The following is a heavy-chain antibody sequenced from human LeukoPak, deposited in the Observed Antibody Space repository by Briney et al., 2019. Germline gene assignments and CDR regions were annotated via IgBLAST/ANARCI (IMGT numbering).Heavy chain of an antibody. CDR2: INWNGGST. D-gene: IGHD5-18*01. V-gene: IGHV3-20*04. J-gene: IGHJ4*02. CDR1: GFTFSSYG. Sequence: PGGSLRLSCAASGFTFSSYGMSWVRQAPGKGLEWVSGINWNGGSTGYADSVKGRFTISRDNAKNSLYLQMNSLRAEDTALYYCARLTFFGYSYVIPYYFDYWGQGTLVTVSS. CDR3: ARLTFFGYSYVIPYYFDY.